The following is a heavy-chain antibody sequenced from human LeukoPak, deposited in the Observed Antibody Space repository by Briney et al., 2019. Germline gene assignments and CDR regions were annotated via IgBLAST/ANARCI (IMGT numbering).Heavy chain of an antibody. CDR1: GFTFSSYA. CDR3: AKVFPPIAVAGNGNFDY. J-gene: IGHJ4*02. D-gene: IGHD6-19*01. CDR2: ISGSGGST. V-gene: IGHV3-23*01. Sequence: GGSLRLSCAASGFTFSSYAMSWVRQAPGKGLEWVSAISGSGGSTYYADSVKGRFTISRDNSKNTLYLQMNSLRAEDTAVYYCAKVFPPIAVAGNGNFDYWGQGTLVTVSS.